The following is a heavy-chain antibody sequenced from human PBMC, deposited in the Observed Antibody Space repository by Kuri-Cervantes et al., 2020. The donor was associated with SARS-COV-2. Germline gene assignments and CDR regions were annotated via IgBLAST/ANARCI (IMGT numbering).Heavy chain of an antibody. V-gene: IGHV3-7*01. CDR2: IKQDGSEK. CDR3: AREAGYYDSSGYYLGDY. Sequence: GESLKISCAASGFTFSSYWMSWVRQAPGKGLEWVANIKQDGSEKYYVDSVKGRFTISRDNAKNSLYLQMNSLRAEDTAVYYCAREAGYYDSSGYYLGDYWGQGTLVTVSS. J-gene: IGHJ4*02. D-gene: IGHD3-22*01. CDR1: GFTFSSYW.